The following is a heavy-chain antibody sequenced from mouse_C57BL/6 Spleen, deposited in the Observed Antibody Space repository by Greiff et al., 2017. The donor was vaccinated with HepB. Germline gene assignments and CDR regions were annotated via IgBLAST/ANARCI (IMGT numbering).Heavy chain of an antibody. J-gene: IGHJ4*01. CDR2: IYPRSGNT. CDR1: GYTFTSYG. Sequence: QVHVKQSGAELARPGASVKLSCKASGYTFTSYGISWVKQRTGQGLEWIGEIYPRSGNTYYNEKFKGKATLTADKSSSTAYMELRSLTSEDSAVYFCARSPRGYDYWGQGTSVTVSS. CDR3: ARSPRGYDY. V-gene: IGHV1-81*01.